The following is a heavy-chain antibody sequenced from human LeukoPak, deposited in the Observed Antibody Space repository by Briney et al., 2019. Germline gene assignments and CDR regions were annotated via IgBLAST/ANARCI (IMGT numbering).Heavy chain of an antibody. J-gene: IGHJ5*02. CDR1: GGSISSGSYY. CDR3: ARDGSSWYNWFDP. D-gene: IGHD6-13*01. CDR2: IYTSGST. Sequence: SQTLSLTCTVSGGSISSGSYYWRWIPQPAGKGLEWIVRIYTSGSTNYNPSLQSRVTISVDTSKNQFSLKLSSVTAADTAVYYCARDGSSWYNWFDPWGQGTLVTVSS. V-gene: IGHV4-61*02.